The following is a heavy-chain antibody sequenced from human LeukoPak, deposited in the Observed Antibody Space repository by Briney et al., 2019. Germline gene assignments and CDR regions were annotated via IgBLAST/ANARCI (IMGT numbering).Heavy chain of an antibody. CDR3: ARDPYGDYVY. CDR1: GFTFSSYE. J-gene: IGHJ4*02. V-gene: IGHV3-48*03. CDR2: ISSSGSTI. Sequence: QPGGSLRLSCAASGFTFSSYEMNWVRQAPGKGLEWVSYISSSGSTIYYADSVKGRFTISRDNSKNTLYLQMNTLRAEDTAVYYCARDPYGDYVYWGQGILVTVSS. D-gene: IGHD4-17*01.